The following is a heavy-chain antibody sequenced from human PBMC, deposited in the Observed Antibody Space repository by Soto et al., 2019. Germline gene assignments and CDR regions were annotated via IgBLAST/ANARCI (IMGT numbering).Heavy chain of an antibody. CDR2: IFHTGTT. D-gene: IGHD3-16*01. V-gene: IGHV4-4*02. CDR1: GGSVTSTTNW. CDR3: ASLFGS. Sequence: QVRLQESGPGLVKPSETLSLTCAVSGGSVTSTTNWWTWVRQPPGMGLEWIGEIFHTGTTNYIPSLKNRVPMSVDKSKNQFSLRLSAVTAADTAMYYCASLFGSWGQGTLVTVSS. J-gene: IGHJ4*02.